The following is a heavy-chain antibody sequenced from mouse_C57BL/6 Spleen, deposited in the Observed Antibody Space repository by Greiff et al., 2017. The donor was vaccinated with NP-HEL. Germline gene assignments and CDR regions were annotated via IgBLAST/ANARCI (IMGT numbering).Heavy chain of an antibody. V-gene: IGHV1-59*01. J-gene: IGHJ1*03. Sequence: QVQLQQPGAELVRPGTSVKLSCKASGYTFTSYWMHWVKQRPGQGLEWIGVIDPSDSYTNYNQKFKGKATLTVATSSSTAYMQLSSLTSEDSAVYYWARPYGSSYHWYFDVWGTGTTVTVSS. CDR1: GYTFTSYW. D-gene: IGHD1-1*01. CDR3: ARPYGSSYHWYFDV. CDR2: IDPSDSYT.